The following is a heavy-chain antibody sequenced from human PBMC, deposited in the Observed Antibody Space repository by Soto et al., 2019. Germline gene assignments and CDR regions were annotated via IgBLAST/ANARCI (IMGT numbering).Heavy chain of an antibody. CDR1: GGSISSGDYY. D-gene: IGHD2-2*03. CDR2: IYYSGST. Sequence: ETLSLACPVSGGSISSGDYYWSWIRQPPGKGLEWIGYIYYSGSTNYNPSLKSRVTISVDTSKNQFSLKLSSVTAADTAVYYCERSGYCSSTSCYLDYWGQGTLVTVSS. CDR3: ERSGYCSSTSCYLDY. J-gene: IGHJ4*02. V-gene: IGHV4-61*08.